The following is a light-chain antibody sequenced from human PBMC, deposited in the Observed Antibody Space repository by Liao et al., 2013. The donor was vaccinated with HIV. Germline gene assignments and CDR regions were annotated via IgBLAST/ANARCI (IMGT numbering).Light chain of an antibody. J-gene: IGLJ3*02. Sequence: SYELTQPPSVSVAPGKTARITCEGNNIGSKSVHWYQQKPGQAPVLLIYYDSDRPSGIPERFSGSNSGNTATLTISRVEAGDEAAYYCQVWDSSSDHWVFGGGTKLTVL. V-gene: IGLV3-21*01. CDR2: YDS. CDR1: NIGSKS. CDR3: QVWDSSSDHWV.